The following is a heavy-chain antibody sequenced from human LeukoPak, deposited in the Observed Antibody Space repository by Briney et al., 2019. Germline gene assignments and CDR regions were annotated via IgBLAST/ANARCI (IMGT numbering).Heavy chain of an antibody. CDR3: ARGWPGGYEDN. D-gene: IGHD5-12*01. Sequence: KPSETLSLTCTVSGGSISSYYWSWIRQPAGKGLEWIGEINHSGRTNYNPSLKSRVTISVDTSKNQVSLKVSPVTAADTAVYYCARGWPGGYEDNWGQGTLVTVSS. V-gene: IGHV4-34*01. CDR2: INHSGRT. CDR1: GGSISSYY. J-gene: IGHJ4*02.